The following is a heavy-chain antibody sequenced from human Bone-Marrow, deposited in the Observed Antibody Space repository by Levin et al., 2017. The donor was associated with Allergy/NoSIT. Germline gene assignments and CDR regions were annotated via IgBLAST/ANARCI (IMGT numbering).Heavy chain of an antibody. CDR3: ARDRLYGGAKNLDY. V-gene: IGHV3-11*01. D-gene: IGHD4-23*01. CDR2: ISTSSGTI. CDR1: GFTFSEYY. J-gene: IGHJ4*02. Sequence: NPGGSLRLSCAASGFTFSEYYMSWIRQAPGKGLEWVSQISTSSGTIYYADSVKGRFTISRDNAKKSLYLQMNSLRAEDTAVYYCARDRLYGGAKNLDYWGQGTLVTVSS.